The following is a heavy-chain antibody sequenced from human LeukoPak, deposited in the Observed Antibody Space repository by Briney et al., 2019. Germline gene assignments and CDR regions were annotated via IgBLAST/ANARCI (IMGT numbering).Heavy chain of an antibody. D-gene: IGHD3-22*01. CDR1: GGTFSSYA. V-gene: IGHV1-69*01. Sequence: SVKVSCKASGGTFSSYAISWVRQAPGQGLEWMGGIIPIFGTANYAQKFQGRVTITADESTSTAYMELSSPRSEDTAVYYCARGDGYYYDSSGYYSEFDYWGQGTLVTVSS. J-gene: IGHJ4*02. CDR2: IIPIFGTA. CDR3: ARGDGYYYDSSGYYSEFDY.